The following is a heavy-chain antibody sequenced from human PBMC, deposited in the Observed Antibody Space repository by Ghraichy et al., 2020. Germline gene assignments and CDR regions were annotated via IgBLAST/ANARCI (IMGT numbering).Heavy chain of an antibody. D-gene: IGHD3-22*01. CDR3: ARVWYYYDSSGYYSNPHNRFDP. CDR2: IYYSGST. CDR1: GGSISSYY. Sequence: SQTLSLTCTVSGGSISSYYWSWIRQPPGKGLEWIGYIYYSGSTNYNPSLKGRVTISVDTSKNQFSLKLSSVTAADTAVYYCARVWYYYDSSGYYSNPHNRFDPWGQGTLVTVSS. V-gene: IGHV4-59*01. J-gene: IGHJ5*02.